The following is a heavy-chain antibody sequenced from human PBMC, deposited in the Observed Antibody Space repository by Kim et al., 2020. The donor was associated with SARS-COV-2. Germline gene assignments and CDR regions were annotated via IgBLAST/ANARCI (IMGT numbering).Heavy chain of an antibody. CDR1: GFTFGDYG. CDR3: TRGSRADPQNPEY. V-gene: IGHV3-49*03. D-gene: IGHD6-25*01. Sequence: GGSLRLSCTASGFTFGDYGMSWFRQAPGKGLDWVGFIRSKTYGGTTENAASVKGRFTISRDDSKSIAYLQMNSLKTEDTAVYYCTRGSRADPQNPEYWGQGTLVTVSS. J-gene: IGHJ4*02. CDR2: IRSKTYGGTT.